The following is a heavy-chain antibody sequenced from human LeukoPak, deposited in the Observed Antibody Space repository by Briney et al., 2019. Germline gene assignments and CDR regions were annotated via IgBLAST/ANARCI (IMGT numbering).Heavy chain of an antibody. CDR1: VYTFTSYD. CDR3: ARVPREIASI. CDR2: MNLAIGKT. J-gene: IGHJ3*02. Sequence: ASLKVSCKASVYTFTSYDINWVRQAPGQGREWMGYMNLAIGKTGYAQKLQGRVSMTTDTSISTAYMERSSLRSEDKAVYYCARVPREIASIWGQGTMVTVSS. D-gene: IGHD3-16*02. V-gene: IGHV1-8*01.